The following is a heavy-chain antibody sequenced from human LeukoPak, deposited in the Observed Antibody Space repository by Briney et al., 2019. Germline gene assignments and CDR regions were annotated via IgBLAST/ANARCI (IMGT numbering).Heavy chain of an antibody. CDR3: AGVGGVYYYDSNGYYPEGFDY. J-gene: IGHJ4*02. CDR1: GGTFSSYA. D-gene: IGHD3-22*01. Sequence: ASVKVSCRASGGTFSSYAISWVRQAPGQGLEWMGGIIPIFGTANYAQKFQGRVTITADESTSTAYMELSSLRSEDTAVYYCAGVGGVYYYDSNGYYPEGFDYWGQGTLVTVSS. CDR2: IIPIFGTA. V-gene: IGHV1-69*13.